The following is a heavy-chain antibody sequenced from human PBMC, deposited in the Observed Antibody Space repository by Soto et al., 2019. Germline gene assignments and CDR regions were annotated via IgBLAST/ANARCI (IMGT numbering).Heavy chain of an antibody. CDR2: ISGSGCST. V-gene: IGHV3-23*01. D-gene: IGHD2-15*01. Sequence: VSLRLSCAASGFTFSSYAMSWVRQAPGKGLEWVSAISGSGCSTYYADSVKGRFTTSRDNSKNTLYLQMNSLRAEDTAVYYCAKRGPDYCSGGSCGGYFDYWGQGTLVTVSS. CDR3: AKRGPDYCSGGSCGGYFDY. J-gene: IGHJ4*02. CDR1: GFTFSSYA.